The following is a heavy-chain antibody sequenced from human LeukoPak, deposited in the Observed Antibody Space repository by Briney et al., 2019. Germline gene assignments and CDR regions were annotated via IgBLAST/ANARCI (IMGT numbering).Heavy chain of an antibody. D-gene: IGHD1-1*01. CDR2: IYYSGST. CDR1: GGSISSYY. J-gene: IGHJ4*02. Sequence: PSETLSLTCTVSGGSISSYYWSWVRQPPGKGLEWIGYIYYSGSTNYNPSLKSRVTISVDTSKNQFSLKLSSVTAADTAVYYCARVGDWNDLVYWGQGTLVTVSS. CDR3: ARVGDWNDLVY. V-gene: IGHV4-59*01.